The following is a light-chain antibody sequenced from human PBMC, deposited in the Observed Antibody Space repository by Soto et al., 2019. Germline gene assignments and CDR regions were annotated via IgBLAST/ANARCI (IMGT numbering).Light chain of an antibody. CDR2: AAS. CDR1: QGISSR. J-gene: IGKJ3*01. V-gene: IGKV1-12*01. CDR3: QQANSFFRVT. Sequence: DIQMTQSPSSVSASVGDRVTITCRASQGISSRLAWYQQKSGKAPKLLIYAASSLQSGVPSRFSGSGSGTDFTLTISSLQPEDFATYYCQQANSFFRVTFGPGTKVDIK.